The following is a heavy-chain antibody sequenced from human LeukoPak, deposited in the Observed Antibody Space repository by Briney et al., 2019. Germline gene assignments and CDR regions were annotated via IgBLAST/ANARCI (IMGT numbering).Heavy chain of an antibody. CDR1: GGSFSGYY. CDR2: IYYSWST. Sequence: PSETLSLTCAVYGGSFSGYYWSWIRQPPGKGLEWIGRIYYSWSTYYNPSLKSRVTISVDTSKNQFSLKLSSVTAADTAVYYCARHKAADGSGSYYRYYYYMDVWGKGTTVTISS. CDR3: ARHKAADGSGSYYRYYYYMDV. V-gene: IGHV4-34*01. D-gene: IGHD3-10*01. J-gene: IGHJ6*03.